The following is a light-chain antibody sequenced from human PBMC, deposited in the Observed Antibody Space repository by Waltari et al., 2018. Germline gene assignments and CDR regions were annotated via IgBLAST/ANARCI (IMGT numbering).Light chain of an antibody. CDR3: CSYAGGRPHVV. J-gene: IGLJ2*01. Sequence: QSALTQPASVSGSPGQSITISCTGTSSDVGTYNLVSWYQQHPGKAPKLMIYEGTKRPAGVSIVFSGSKSGHTASLTISGLQAEDEAHYYCCSYAGGRPHVVFGGGTQLTVL. V-gene: IGLV2-23*01. CDR2: EGT. CDR1: SSDVGTYNL.